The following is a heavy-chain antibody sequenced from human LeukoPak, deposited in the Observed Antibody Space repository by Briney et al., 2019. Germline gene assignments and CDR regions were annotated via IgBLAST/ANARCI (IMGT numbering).Heavy chain of an antibody. V-gene: IGHV3-7*01. Sequence: GGSLRLSCAASGFTFSSYWMSWVRQAPGKGLEWVANIKQDGSEKYYVDSVKGRFTISRDNAKSSLYLQMNSLRAEDTAVYYCARDRSDFWSGFTGLFDYWGQGTLVTVSS. CDR1: GFTFSSYW. CDR3: ARDRSDFWSGFTGLFDY. J-gene: IGHJ4*02. D-gene: IGHD3-3*01. CDR2: IKQDGSEK.